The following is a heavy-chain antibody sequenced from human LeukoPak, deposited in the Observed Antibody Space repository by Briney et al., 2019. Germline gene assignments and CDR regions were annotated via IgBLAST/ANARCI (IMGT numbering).Heavy chain of an antibody. V-gene: IGHV3-21*06. Sequence: GGALRLSCAASGFPFISYTMNWVRQAPGKGGEWVSSISSSISYMYYPDSVKCRFTISRDNAKNLLYLQMNSLRAEDTAVYYCARDRDVPAIGMDVWGQGTTVTVSS. CDR1: GFPFISYT. CDR3: ARDRDVPAIGMDV. CDR2: ISSSISYM. J-gene: IGHJ6*02.